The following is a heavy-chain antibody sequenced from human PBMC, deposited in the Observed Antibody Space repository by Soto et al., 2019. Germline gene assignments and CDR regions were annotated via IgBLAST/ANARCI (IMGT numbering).Heavy chain of an antibody. D-gene: IGHD5-18*01. J-gene: IGHJ4*02. CDR1: GFTFSSYA. CDR3: ERPGGYSYGYCLRLPLSY. V-gene: IGHV3-30*14. CDR2: ISYDGSNK. Sequence: QVQLVESGGGVVQPGRSLRLSCAASGFTFSSYAMHWVRQAPGKGLEWVAVISYDGSNKYYADSVKGRFTISRDNPNNTMYLQMDSRSAEDTAVYDPERPGGYSYGYCLRLPLSYWGRGTLVTVSS.